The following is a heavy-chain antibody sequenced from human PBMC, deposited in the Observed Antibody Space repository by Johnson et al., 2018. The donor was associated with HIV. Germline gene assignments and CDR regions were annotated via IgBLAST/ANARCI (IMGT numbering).Heavy chain of an antibody. CDR2: ISYDGSNK. CDR1: GFTFSSYA. D-gene: IGHD6-19*01. CDR3: ARISGWYSPAVDI. J-gene: IGHJ3*02. V-gene: IGHV3-30-3*01. Sequence: QVQLVESGGGVVQPGRSLRLSCAASGFTFSSYAMHWVRQAPGKGLEWVAVISYDGSNKYYADTVKGRFTISRDNSKNTLYLQMNSLRAEDTAVYYCARISGWYSPAVDIWGQGTMVTVSS.